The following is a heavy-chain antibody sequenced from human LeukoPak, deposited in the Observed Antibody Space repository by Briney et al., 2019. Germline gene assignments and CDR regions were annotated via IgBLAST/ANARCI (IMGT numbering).Heavy chain of an antibody. CDR2: IRSKANTYAT. V-gene: IGHV3-73*01. D-gene: IGHD2-15*01. Sequence: PLGGSLKLSCAASGFTFSGSAIHWVRQASGKGLEWVGRIRSKANTYATAYAASVEGRFTISRDDSKNTAFLQMNALKTEDSAVYYRSASLKTYCSGGKCHSDYYYYGMDVWGQGTTVTVSS. CDR1: GFTFSGSA. CDR3: SASLKTYCSGGKCHSDYYYYGMDV. J-gene: IGHJ6*02.